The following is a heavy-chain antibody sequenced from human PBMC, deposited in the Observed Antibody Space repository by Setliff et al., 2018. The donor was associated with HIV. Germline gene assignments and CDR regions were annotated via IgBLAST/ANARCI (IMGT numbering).Heavy chain of an antibody. J-gene: IGHJ4*02. D-gene: IGHD2-21*01. CDR1: GGSISSHC. V-gene: IGHV3-15*01. CDR3: TTGTRLVD. Sequence: LTCTVSGGSISSHCWSWIRQPPGKGLEWVGRVKHKTDGGTTDYAAPVKGRFTISRDDSKNTLYLQMNSLKTEDTAVYYCTTGTRLVDWGQGALVTVSS. CDR2: VKHKTDGGTT.